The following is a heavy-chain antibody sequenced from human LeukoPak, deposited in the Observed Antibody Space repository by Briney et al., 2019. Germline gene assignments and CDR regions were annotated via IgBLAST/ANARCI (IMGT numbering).Heavy chain of an antibody. CDR1: GFTVSRNY. CDR3: AKDREEWFGEFLAHYYYYMDV. Sequence: GGSLRLSCAASGFTVSRNYMSWVRQAPGKGLEWVSEIYSDGSTYYADSVKGRFTISRDNSKNTLYLQMNSLRAEDTAVYYCAKDREEWFGEFLAHYYYYMDVWGKGTTVTVSS. J-gene: IGHJ6*03. D-gene: IGHD3-10*01. CDR2: IYSDGST. V-gene: IGHV3-53*01.